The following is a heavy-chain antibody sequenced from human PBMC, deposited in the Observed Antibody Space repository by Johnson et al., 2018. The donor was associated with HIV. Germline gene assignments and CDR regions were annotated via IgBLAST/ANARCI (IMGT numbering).Heavy chain of an antibody. CDR1: GFTFSSYD. Sequence: VQLVESGGGLVQPGGSLRLSCAASGFTFSSYDMHWVRQATGKGLEWVSTIGTAGDTYYPCSVKGRFNISRDNPKNTLYLQMDSLRIEDTAVYYCAVLTTGGLRVGNFDIWGQGTMVTVSA. CDR3: AVLTTGGLRVGNFDI. D-gene: IGHD4/OR15-4a*01. J-gene: IGHJ3*02. CDR2: IGTAGDT. V-gene: IGHV3-13*01.